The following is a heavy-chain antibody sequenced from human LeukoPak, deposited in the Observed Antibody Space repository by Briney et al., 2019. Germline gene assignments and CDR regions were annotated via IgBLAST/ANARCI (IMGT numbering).Heavy chain of an antibody. Sequence: GESLKISCKGSGYSFTSYWIGWVRQMPGKGLEWRGIIYPGDSDTIYSPSFQGQVTISVDQSISTAYLQWSSLKASDTAMYYCARHPNYYDSSGQVDYWGQGTLVTVSS. CDR3: ARHPNYYDSSGQVDY. CDR1: GYSFTSYW. V-gene: IGHV5-51*01. D-gene: IGHD3-22*01. CDR2: IYPGDSDT. J-gene: IGHJ4*02.